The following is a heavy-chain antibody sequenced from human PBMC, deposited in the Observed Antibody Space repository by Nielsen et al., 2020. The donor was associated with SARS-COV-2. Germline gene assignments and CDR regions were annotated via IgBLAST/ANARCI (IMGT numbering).Heavy chain of an antibody. V-gene: IGHV3-30-3*01. CDR3: ARGSSWYYYYYGMDV. CDR1: GFTFSSYA. CDR2: ISYDGSNK. D-gene: IGHD6-13*01. Sequence: GGSLRLSCAASGFTFSSYAMHWVRQAPGKGLEWVAVISYDGSNKYYADSVKGRFTISRDNSKSTLYLQMNSLRAEDTAVYHCARGSSWYYYYYGMDVWGQGTTVTVSS. J-gene: IGHJ6*02.